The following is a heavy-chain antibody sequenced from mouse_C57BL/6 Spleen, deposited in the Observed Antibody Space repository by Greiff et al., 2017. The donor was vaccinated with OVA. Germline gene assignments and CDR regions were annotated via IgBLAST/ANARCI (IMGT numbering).Heavy chain of an antibody. CDR3: ARWATTVVATKEYWYFDV. V-gene: IGHV1-7*01. D-gene: IGHD1-1*01. J-gene: IGHJ1*03. CDR1: GYTFTSYW. Sequence: QVQLKQSGAELAKPGASVKLSCKASGYTFTSYWMHWVKQRPGQGLEWIGYINPSSGYTKYNQKFKDKATLTADKSSSTAYMQLSSLTYEDSAVYYCARWATTVVATKEYWYFDVWGTGTTVTVSS. CDR2: INPSSGYT.